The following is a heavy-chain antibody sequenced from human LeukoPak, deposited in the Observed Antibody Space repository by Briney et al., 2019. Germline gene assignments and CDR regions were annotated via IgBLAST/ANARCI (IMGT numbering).Heavy chain of an antibody. CDR1: GFTFSSYE. J-gene: IGHJ6*03. Sequence: PGGSLRLSCAASGFTFSSYEMNWVRQAPGKGLEWVSLISGDGGSTYYADSVKGRFTISRDNSKNSLYLQMNSLRTEDTALYYCAKDIGRFYMDVWGKGTTVTVSS. CDR3: AKDIGRFYMDV. D-gene: IGHD1-26*01. CDR2: ISGDGGST. V-gene: IGHV3-43*02.